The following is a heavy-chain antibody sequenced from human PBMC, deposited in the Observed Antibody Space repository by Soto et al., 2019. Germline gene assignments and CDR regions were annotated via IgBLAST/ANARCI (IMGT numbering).Heavy chain of an antibody. Sequence: GGSLRLSCAASGFTFSHYWMHWVRQVPGKGLVWVSRINADGAYRSYADFAEGRLTISRDNTKNTIYLQMNGLRAEDTAVYYCARDRGWSLFDYWGQGTLVTVSS. V-gene: IGHV3-74*01. CDR3: ARDRGWSLFDY. CDR1: GFTFSHYW. CDR2: INADGAYR. D-gene: IGHD6-19*01. J-gene: IGHJ4*02.